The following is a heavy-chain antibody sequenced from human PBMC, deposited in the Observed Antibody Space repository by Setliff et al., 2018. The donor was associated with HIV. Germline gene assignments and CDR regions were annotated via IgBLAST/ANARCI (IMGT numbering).Heavy chain of an antibody. CDR1: GYMILGYK. CDR3: ARPRVFDSSDV. J-gene: IGHJ3*01. V-gene: IGHV1-2*06. Sequence: ASVKVSCKAIGYMILGYKMSWVRQAPGQGLEWIGRIGPDNGAAEYAPKFQGRVRMTLDTSISTAYLEIPRLTSDDAAVYYCARPRVFDSSDVWGQGTMVTVSS. CDR2: IGPDNGAA.